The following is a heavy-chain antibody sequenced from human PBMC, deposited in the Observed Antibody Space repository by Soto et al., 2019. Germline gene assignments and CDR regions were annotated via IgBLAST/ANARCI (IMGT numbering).Heavy chain of an antibody. CDR2: IKQDGSEK. J-gene: IGHJ6*01. CDR1: GFTFSRYW. CDR3: ARDWASSGWSRIYYYHGMDV. Sequence: EVQLVESGGGLVQPGGSLRLSCEASGFTFSRYWMSWVRQAPGKGLEWVANIKQDGSEKYYVDSVKGRFTISRDNAKNSLYLQMNRMRAEDTAVYYCARDWASSGWSRIYYYHGMDVWGQGTTVTVSS. D-gene: IGHD6-19*01. V-gene: IGHV3-7*03.